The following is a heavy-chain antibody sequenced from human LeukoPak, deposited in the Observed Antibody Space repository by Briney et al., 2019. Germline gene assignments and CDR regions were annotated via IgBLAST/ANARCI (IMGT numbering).Heavy chain of an antibody. V-gene: IGHV1-2*02. D-gene: IGHD2-2*01. CDR1: GYTFTRYY. J-gene: IGHJ6*03. CDR2: INPNSGGT. Sequence: ASVKVSCKASGYTFTRYYMNWVRQAAGQGGEGRGWINPNSGGTNYAQKFQGRVTITIDTSISTAYMELSRLRSDDTAVYYCAREGVPDFYYYYMDVWGKGTTVTVSS. CDR3: AREGVPDFYYYYMDV.